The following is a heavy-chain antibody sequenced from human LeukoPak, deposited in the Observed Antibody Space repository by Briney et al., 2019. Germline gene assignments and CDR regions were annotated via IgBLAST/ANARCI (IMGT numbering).Heavy chain of an antibody. J-gene: IGHJ6*02. V-gene: IGHV4-4*07. Sequence: SETLSLTCTVSGGSISSYYWSWIRQPAGKGLEWIGRIYTSGSTNYNPSLKSRVTMSVDTSKNQFSLKLSSVTAADTAVYYCARDNWNYFPHYYCGMDVWGQGTTVTVSS. CDR1: GGSISSYY. CDR3: ARDNWNYFPHYYCGMDV. CDR2: IYTSGST. D-gene: IGHD1-7*01.